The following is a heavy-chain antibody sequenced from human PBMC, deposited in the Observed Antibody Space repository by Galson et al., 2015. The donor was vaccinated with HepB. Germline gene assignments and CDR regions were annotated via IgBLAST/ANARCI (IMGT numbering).Heavy chain of an antibody. D-gene: IGHD1-26*01. CDR3: AGALVGRRYDY. Sequence: SVKVSCKASGYTFSSYGIHWVRQGPGQGLEWMGWISAYNGNSKYAHKFQGRVAMTTDTSTSTAYMELRSLRSDDTAVYFCAGALVGRRYDYWGQGTLVTVSS. CDR2: ISAYNGNS. J-gene: IGHJ4*02. CDR1: GYTFSSYG. V-gene: IGHV1-18*04.